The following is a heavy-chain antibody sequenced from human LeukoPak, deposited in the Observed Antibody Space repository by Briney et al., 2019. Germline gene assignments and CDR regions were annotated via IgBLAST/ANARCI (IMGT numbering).Heavy chain of an antibody. Sequence: PGGSLRLSCAASGFTVSSNYMSWVRQAPGKGLEWVSVTYSGGSTYYADSVKGRFTISRDNSKNTLYLQMNSLRAEDTAVYYCGTGYSSGWSSYYFDYWGQGTLVTVSS. J-gene: IGHJ4*02. V-gene: IGHV3-53*01. CDR2: TYSGGST. D-gene: IGHD6-19*01. CDR1: GFTVSSNY. CDR3: GTGYSSGWSSYYFDY.